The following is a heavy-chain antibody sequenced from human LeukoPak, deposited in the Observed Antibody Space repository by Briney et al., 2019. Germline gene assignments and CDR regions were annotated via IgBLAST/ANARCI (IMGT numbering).Heavy chain of an antibody. CDR3: ARATPGYCSSTSCYRGGVDY. J-gene: IGHJ4*02. V-gene: IGHV4-61*02. CDR1: GGSISSGDYY. D-gene: IGHD2-2*01. CDR2: IYTSGST. Sequence: PSETLSLTCTVSGGSISSGDYYWSWIRQPAGKGLEWIGRIYTSGSTNYNPSLKSRVTISVDTSKNQFSLKLSSVTAADTAVYYCARATPGYCSSTSCYRGGVDYWGQGTLVTVSS.